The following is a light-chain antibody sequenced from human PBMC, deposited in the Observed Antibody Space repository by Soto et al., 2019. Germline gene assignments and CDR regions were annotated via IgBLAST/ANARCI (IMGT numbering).Light chain of an antibody. CDR3: SSYTSTSTRV. J-gene: IGLJ1*01. CDR2: EVS. Sequence: QSVLTQPASVSGSPGQSITISCPGTRSDVGGYNFVSWYQQHPGKAPKLMISEVSNRPSGVSNRFSGSKSGNTASLTISGLQAEDEADYYCSSYTSTSTRVFGTGTKVTVL. CDR1: RSDVGGYNF. V-gene: IGLV2-14*01.